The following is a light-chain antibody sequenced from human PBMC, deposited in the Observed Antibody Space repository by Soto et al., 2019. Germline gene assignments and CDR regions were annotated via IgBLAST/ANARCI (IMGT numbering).Light chain of an antibody. CDR2: DAV. V-gene: IGKV3-20*01. CDR1: QSVTGTN. J-gene: IGKJ4*01. CDR3: RQYGRSPPLT. Sequence: EIVLTQSPGTLSLSPGEGATLSCRASQSVTGTNLAWYQQRAGQAPRLLIYDAVRRATGIPDRFSGSGSGTDFTRTISRLETEDFAVYFCRQYGRSPPLTFGGVTKVEIK.